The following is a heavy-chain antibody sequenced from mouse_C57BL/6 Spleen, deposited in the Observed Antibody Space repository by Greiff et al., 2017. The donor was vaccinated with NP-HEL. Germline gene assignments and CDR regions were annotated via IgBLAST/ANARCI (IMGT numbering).Heavy chain of an antibody. D-gene: IGHD2-2*01. V-gene: IGHV5-16*01. CDR1: GFTFSDYY. Sequence: DVHLVESEGGLVQPGSSMKLSCTASGFTFSDYYMAWVRQVPEKGLEWVANINYDGSSTYYLDTLKSRFIISRDNAKNILYLQMSSLKSEDPATFYCEMCGYDGFAYWGQRTLVTVSA. J-gene: IGHJ3*01. CDR3: EMCGYDGFAY. CDR2: INYDGSST.